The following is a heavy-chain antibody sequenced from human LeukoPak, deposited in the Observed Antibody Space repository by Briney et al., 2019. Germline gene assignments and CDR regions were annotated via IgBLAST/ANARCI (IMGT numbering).Heavy chain of an antibody. CDR1: GESFSGYY. J-gene: IGHJ4*02. V-gene: IGHV4-34*01. CDR2: INHRGST. Sequence: PSETLSLTCAVYGESFSGYYWTWIRQPPGKGLGWVGEINHRGSTNSNPSLKSRVTISVDSSKNQFSLELTSVTAADTAVYFCARGPNYDYWGQGTLLTVSS. CDR3: ARGPNYDY.